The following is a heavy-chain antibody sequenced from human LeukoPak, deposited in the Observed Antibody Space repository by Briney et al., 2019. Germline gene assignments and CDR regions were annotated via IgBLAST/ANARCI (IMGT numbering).Heavy chain of an antibody. D-gene: IGHD5-24*01. J-gene: IGHJ4*02. Sequence: GGSLRLSCAASGFTFSSYDMHWVRQATGKGLEWVSAIDTAGDTYYPGSVKGRFTISRDNAKNTLYLQMNSLRAEDTAVYYCARVTGGYNLVDYWGQGTLVTVSS. CDR3: ARVTGGYNLVDY. CDR1: GFTFSSYD. V-gene: IGHV3-13*01. CDR2: IDTAGDT.